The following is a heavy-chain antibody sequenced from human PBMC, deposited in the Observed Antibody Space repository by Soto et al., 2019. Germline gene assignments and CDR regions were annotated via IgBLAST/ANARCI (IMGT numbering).Heavy chain of an antibody. CDR3: AKASGYFDY. D-gene: IGHD6-19*01. V-gene: IGHV3-30*18. J-gene: IGHJ4*02. CDR1: GFTFSSYG. Sequence: QVQLVESGGGVVQPGRSLRLSCAASGFTFSSYGMHWVRKAPGKGLEWVAVISYDGSNKYYADSVKGRFTISRDNSKNTLYLQMNSLRAEDTAVYYCAKASGYFDYWGQGTLVTVSS. CDR2: ISYDGSNK.